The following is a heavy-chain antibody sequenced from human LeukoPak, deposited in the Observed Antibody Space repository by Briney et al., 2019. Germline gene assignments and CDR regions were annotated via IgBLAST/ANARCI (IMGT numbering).Heavy chain of an antibody. Sequence: SETLSLTCSDSGGSISSANYYLSWIRQPAGKGLEWIGRIYTGGTTNYNPSLKTRVTISIDTSKNQFSLTLNSVTAADTAIYYCARESRASRFDPWGQGILVTVSS. CDR2: IYTGGTT. J-gene: IGHJ5*02. CDR1: GGSISSANYY. V-gene: IGHV4-61*02. D-gene: IGHD2-21*01. CDR3: ARESRASRFDP.